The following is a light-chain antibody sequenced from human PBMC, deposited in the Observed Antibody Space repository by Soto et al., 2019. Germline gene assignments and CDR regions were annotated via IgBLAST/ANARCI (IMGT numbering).Light chain of an antibody. V-gene: IGKV3-20*01. CDR3: QRYGSSPRT. J-gene: IGKJ1*01. CDR1: QSVGSSY. CDR2: GTS. Sequence: EIVLTQSPGTLSLSPGERATLSCRASQSVGSSYLAWYQQKPGQAPRLLTFGTSNRATGIPDRFSGSGSGTDFTLTINSLEPEDFAVYYCQRYGSSPRTFGQGTKVDIK.